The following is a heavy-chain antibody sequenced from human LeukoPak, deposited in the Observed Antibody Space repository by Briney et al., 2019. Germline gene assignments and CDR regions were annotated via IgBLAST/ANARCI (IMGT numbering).Heavy chain of an antibody. CDR2: ISAYNGNT. CDR1: GYTFTSYG. J-gene: IGHJ5*02. V-gene: IGHV1-18*01. Sequence: GASVKVSCKASGYTFTSYGISWVRQAPGQGLEWMGWISAYNGNTYYAQKLQGRVTMTTDTATSTAYMELRSLRSDNTAVYYCARDGYCSSTSCSEEQFPYWFDPWGQGTLVTVSS. CDR3: ARDGYCSSTSCSEEQFPYWFDP. D-gene: IGHD2-2*01.